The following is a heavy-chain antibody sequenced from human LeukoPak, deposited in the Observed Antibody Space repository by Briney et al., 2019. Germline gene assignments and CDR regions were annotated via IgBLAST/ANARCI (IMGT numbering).Heavy chain of an antibody. CDR2: IYPGDSDT. Sequence: GESLKISCQGFGYSFTSDWIGGVRQMPGKGLEWMGIIYPGDSDTRYSPSFQGQVTISADKSISTAYLQWSSLKASDTAMYYCARAELGSGRLRPFDYWGQGTLVTVSS. CDR3: ARAELGSGRLRPFDY. V-gene: IGHV5-51*01. J-gene: IGHJ4*02. D-gene: IGHD3-10*01. CDR1: GYSFTSDW.